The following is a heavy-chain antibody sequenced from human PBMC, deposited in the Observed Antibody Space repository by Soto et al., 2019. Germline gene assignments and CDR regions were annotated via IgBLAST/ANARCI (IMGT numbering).Heavy chain of an antibody. D-gene: IGHD4-17*01. J-gene: IGHJ5*02. CDR3: ANAVHDCGDSGNWFDP. Sequence: QVQLVQSGAEVKKPGASVKVSCKVSGYTLTELSMHWVRQAPGKGLEWMGGFDPEDGETIYAQKFQGRVTMTEDTSIDTAYVELNSLKSEVSAVYYCANAVHDCGDSGNWFDPWGQGALVTVSS. V-gene: IGHV1-24*01. CDR1: GYTLTELS. CDR2: FDPEDGET.